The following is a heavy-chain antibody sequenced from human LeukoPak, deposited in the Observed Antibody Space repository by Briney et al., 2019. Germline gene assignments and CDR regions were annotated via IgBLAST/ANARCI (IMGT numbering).Heavy chain of an antibody. Sequence: ALSLPCAVSGGSLRHGGYFWSWIRPPPGKGLEWIGSIYYSGSTYYNPSLKSRVTISVDTSKNQFSLKLSSVTAADTAVYYCARHVGLDYGDYPSYYFDYWGQGTLVTVSS. CDR1: GGSLRHGGYF. V-gene: IGHV4-30-2*03. D-gene: IGHD4-17*01. CDR3: ARHVGLDYGDYPSYYFDY. CDR2: IYYSGST. J-gene: IGHJ4*02.